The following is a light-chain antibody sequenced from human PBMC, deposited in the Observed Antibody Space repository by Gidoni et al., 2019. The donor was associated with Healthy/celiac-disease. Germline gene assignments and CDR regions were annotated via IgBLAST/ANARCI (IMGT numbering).Light chain of an antibody. CDR1: QSISSY. V-gene: IGKV1-39*01. CDR2: AAS. CDR3: QQGLT. Sequence: DIQMTQSPSSLSASVGDRVTITCRASQSISSYLNWYQQKPGKAPKLLIYAASSLQSGVPSRFSGSGSGTDFTLTISSRQPEDFATYYCQQGLTFGGGTKVEIK. J-gene: IGKJ4*01.